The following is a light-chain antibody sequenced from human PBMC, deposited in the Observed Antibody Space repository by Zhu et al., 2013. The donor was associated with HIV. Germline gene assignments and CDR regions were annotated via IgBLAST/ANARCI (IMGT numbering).Light chain of an antibody. V-gene: IGLV2-14*01. CDR2: EVS. Sequence: QSALTQPASVSGSPGQSIAISCTGTSSDVGGYVAWYQHHPGKAPKLMMFEVSIRPSGVSTRFSGSKSGNTASLTISGLQAEDEADYYCSSYAGNRLYVFGTGTKVTVL. CDR3: SSYAGNRLYV. CDR1: SSDVGGY. J-gene: IGLJ1*01.